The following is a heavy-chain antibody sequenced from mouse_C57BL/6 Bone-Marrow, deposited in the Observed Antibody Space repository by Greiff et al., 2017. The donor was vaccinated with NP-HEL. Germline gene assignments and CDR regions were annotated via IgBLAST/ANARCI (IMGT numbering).Heavy chain of an antibody. CDR3: ARPDYDEDFDY. D-gene: IGHD2-4*01. V-gene: IGHV1-61*01. CDR1: GYTFTSYW. Sequence: QVQLQQPGAELVRPGSSVKLSCKASGYTFTSYWMDWVKQRPGQGLEWIGNIYPSDSETHYNQKFKDKATLTVDKSSSTAYMQLSSLTSEDSAVYYCARPDYDEDFDYWGQGTTLTVSS. J-gene: IGHJ2*01. CDR2: IYPSDSET.